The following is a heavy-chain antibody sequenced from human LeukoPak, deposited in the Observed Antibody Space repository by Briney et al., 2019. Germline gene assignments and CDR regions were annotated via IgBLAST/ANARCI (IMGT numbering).Heavy chain of an antibody. D-gene: IGHD4-11*01. J-gene: IGHJ2*01. CDR1: GGSFSGYC. Sequence: SETLSLTCAVYGGSFSGYCWSWIRQPPGKGLEWIGEINHSGSTNYNPSLKSRVTISVDTSKNQYSLKLSSVTAADTAVYYCAREEDYSNSGYWYFDLWGRGTLVTVSS. CDR2: INHSGST. CDR3: AREEDYSNSGYWYFDL. V-gene: IGHV4-34*01.